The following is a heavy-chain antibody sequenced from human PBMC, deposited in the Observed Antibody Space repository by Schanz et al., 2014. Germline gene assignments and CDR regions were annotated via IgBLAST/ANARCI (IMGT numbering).Heavy chain of an antibody. Sequence: EVQLVESGGGLVQPGGSLRLSCAASGFTFSSYCINWVRQAPGKGLEWVANINQDGSEKYYVDSVKGRFTISRDNAKNSLYLQMSSLRAEDTAVYYCAKDQGSYGSGSYSYFDYWGQGTLVTVSS. CDR1: GFTFSSYC. CDR2: INQDGSEK. J-gene: IGHJ4*02. D-gene: IGHD3-10*01. V-gene: IGHV3-7*03. CDR3: AKDQGSYGSGSYSYFDY.